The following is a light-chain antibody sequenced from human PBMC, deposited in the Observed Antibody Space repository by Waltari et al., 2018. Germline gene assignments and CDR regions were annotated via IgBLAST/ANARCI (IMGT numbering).Light chain of an antibody. CDR1: GSDVGGDRY. J-gene: IGLJ2*01. V-gene: IGLV2-14*01. CDR3: SSYTSSSTVV. CDR2: DVS. Sequence: ARTQPAPVSGGPGTPGTLSGTGTGSDVGGDRYVSWYQQHPGKAPKLMIHDVSKWPSGVSNRFSCSKSGNTASLTISGLQAEDEADYYCSSYTSSSTVVFGGGTKLTVL.